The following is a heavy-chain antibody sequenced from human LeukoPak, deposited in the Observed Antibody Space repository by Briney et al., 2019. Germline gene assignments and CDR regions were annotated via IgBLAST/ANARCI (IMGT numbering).Heavy chain of an antibody. CDR1: GYSISNGYH. Sequence: PSETLSLTCTVSGYSISNGYHWGWIRQPPGKGLEWIGGIHHSGSIYYNPSLKSRVTISVDTSKNQFSLKLSSVTAADTAVYYCARIDWVFDYWGQGTLVTVSS. CDR3: ARIDWVFDY. CDR2: IHHSGSI. V-gene: IGHV4-38-2*02. D-gene: IGHD3-9*01. J-gene: IGHJ4*02.